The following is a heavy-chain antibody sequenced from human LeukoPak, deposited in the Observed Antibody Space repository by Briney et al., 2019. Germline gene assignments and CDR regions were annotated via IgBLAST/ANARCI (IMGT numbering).Heavy chain of an antibody. V-gene: IGHV3-23*01. CDR3: ARDPTIAYCGGDCYSGNWFDP. Sequence: GGSLRLSCAASGFTLSSYGMSWVRQAPGKGLEWVSAISGSGGSTYYADSVKGRFTISRDNAKNSLYLQMNSLRAEDTAVYYCARDPTIAYCGGDCYSGNWFDPWGQGTLVTVSS. D-gene: IGHD2-21*02. J-gene: IGHJ5*02. CDR1: GFTLSSYG. CDR2: ISGSGGST.